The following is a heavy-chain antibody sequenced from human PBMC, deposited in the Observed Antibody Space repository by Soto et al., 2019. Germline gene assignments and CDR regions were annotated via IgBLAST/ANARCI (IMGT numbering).Heavy chain of an antibody. CDR2: IWYDGSNK. Sequence: PWGSLRLSCAASGFTFSSYGMHWVRQAPGKGLEWVAVIWYDGSNKYYADSVKGRFTISRDNSKNTLYLQMNSLRAEDTAVYYCARSLGAMAGNYYYYGMDVWGQGTTVTVSS. CDR3: ARSLGAMAGNYYYYGMDV. V-gene: IGHV3-33*01. CDR1: GFTFSSYG. D-gene: IGHD1-26*01. J-gene: IGHJ6*02.